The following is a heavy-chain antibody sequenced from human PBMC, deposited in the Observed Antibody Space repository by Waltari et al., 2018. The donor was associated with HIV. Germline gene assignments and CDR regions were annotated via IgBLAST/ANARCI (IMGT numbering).Heavy chain of an antibody. V-gene: IGHV3-23*01. CDR2: ISATGGSK. J-gene: IGHJ4*02. Sequence: FDNYAMAWVRQAPGTGLEWVSTISATGGSKYYAVSVKGRLTISRDNSKNTLFLHMNSLRVDDTAVYFCAKAREEASTMTARFDSWGQGSLVTVSA. D-gene: IGHD2-21*02. CDR1: FDNYA. CDR3: AKAREEASTMTARFDS.